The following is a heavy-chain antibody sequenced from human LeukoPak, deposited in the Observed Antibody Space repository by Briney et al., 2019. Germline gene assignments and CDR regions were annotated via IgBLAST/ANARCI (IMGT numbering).Heavy chain of an antibody. V-gene: IGHV1-18*01. Sequence: ASVKVSFKASGYTFTSYGISWVRQAPGQGLEWMGWISAYNGNTNYAQKLQGRVTMTTDTSTSTAYMELRSLRSDDTAVYYCARVRYCSSTSCYNNFDYWGQGTLVTVSS. CDR1: GYTFTSYG. CDR2: ISAYNGNT. J-gene: IGHJ4*02. CDR3: ARVRYCSSTSCYNNFDY. D-gene: IGHD2-2*02.